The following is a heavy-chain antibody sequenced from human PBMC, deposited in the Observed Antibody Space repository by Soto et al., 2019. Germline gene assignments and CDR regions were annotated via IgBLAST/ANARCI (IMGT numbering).Heavy chain of an antibody. Sequence: PGESLRLSCAASGFTFHDYAMHWVRQGQGEGLGWVSGITWNSGSIDYADSVKGRFPISRDNAKNSLYLQMNSLSPEDTALYYCATDIREYSSGWSYFDYWGHGTLVTVSS. D-gene: IGHD6-19*01. CDR2: ITWNSGSI. CDR1: GFTFHDYA. CDR3: ATDIREYSSGWSYFDY. V-gene: IGHV3-9*01. J-gene: IGHJ4*01.